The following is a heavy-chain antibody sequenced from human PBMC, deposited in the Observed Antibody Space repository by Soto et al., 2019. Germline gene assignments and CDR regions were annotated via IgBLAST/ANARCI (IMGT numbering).Heavy chain of an antibody. CDR1: GFTFSTYG. V-gene: IGHV3-23*01. CDR2: LSGDGITP. Sequence: EVQLLESGGGLVQPGGSLRLSCTASGFTFSTYGMSWVRQAPGKGLEWVSSLSGDGITPYYIDSVKGRFTISRDSSRNTLSLQMNSLRTEYTAVYYCSKDISFDTSAYNYWGQGILVTVSS. D-gene: IGHD3-22*01. CDR3: SKDISFDTSAYNY. J-gene: IGHJ4*02.